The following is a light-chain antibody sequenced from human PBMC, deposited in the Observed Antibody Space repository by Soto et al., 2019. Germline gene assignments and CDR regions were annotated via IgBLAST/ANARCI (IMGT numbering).Light chain of an antibody. Sequence: EIVMTQSPATLSVSPGERATLSCRASQSVSSNLAWYQQKPGQGPRLLIYGAFTRATGIPARFSGSGSGTDFTLTISSLQSEDFAVYYCQQYNNWPGTFGQGTKVEIK. V-gene: IGKV3-15*01. CDR2: GAF. J-gene: IGKJ1*01. CDR1: QSVSSN. CDR3: QQYNNWPGT.